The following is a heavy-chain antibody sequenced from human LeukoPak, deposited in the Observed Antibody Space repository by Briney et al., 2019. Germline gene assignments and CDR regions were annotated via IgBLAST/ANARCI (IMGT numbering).Heavy chain of an antibody. CDR2: IIPIFGTA. CDR1: GGTFSSYA. V-gene: IGHV1-69*06. Sequence: GASVKVSCKASGGTFSSYAISWVRQAPGQGLEWMGGIIPIFGTANYAQKFQGRVTITADKSTSTAYMELSSLRSEDTAVYYCARGESYDTLTGYYSWGQGTLVTVSS. D-gene: IGHD3-9*01. CDR3: ARGESYDTLTGYYS. J-gene: IGHJ4*02.